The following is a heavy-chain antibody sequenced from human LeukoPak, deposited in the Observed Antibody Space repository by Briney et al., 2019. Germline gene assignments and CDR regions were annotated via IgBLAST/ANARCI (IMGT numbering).Heavy chain of an antibody. J-gene: IGHJ3*02. CDR2: ISSGSSYI. CDR3: ARDLGSIATAGTETFDI. D-gene: IGHD6-13*01. CDR1: GFTFSSYS. V-gene: IGHV3-21*01. Sequence: GGSMRLSCAASGFTFSSYSINWVRQAPGKGLEWVSSISSGSSYISYADSVKGRFTISRDNAKKSLYLQMNSLRAEDTAVYYCARDLGSIATAGTETFDIWGQGTMVTVSS.